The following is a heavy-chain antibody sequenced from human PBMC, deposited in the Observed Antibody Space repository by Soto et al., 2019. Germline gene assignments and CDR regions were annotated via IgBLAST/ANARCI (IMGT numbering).Heavy chain of an antibody. J-gene: IGHJ4*02. CDR2: ISAYNGNT. D-gene: IGHD2-21*02. V-gene: IGHV1-18*01. Sequence: ASVKVSCKASGYTFTSYGISWVRQAPGQGLEWMGWISAYNGNTNYSQKFQGRVTITRDTSASTAYMELSSLRSEDTAVYYCARSIVVVTALDYWGQGTLVTVSS. CDR3: ARSIVVVTALDY. CDR1: GYTFTSYG.